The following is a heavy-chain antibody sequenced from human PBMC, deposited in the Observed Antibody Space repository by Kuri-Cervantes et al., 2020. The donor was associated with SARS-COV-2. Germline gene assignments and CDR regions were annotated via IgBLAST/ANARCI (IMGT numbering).Heavy chain of an antibody. CDR3: ARGLGDPSSGYFDY. D-gene: IGHD3-16*01. Sequence: GGSLRLSCAASGFTFSSYWMSWVRQAPGKGLGWVANIEQDGSEKYYVDSVKGRFTISRDNAKNPLYLQMNSLRAEDTAVYYCARGLGDPSSGYFDYWGQGTLVTVSS. V-gene: IGHV3-7*01. CDR2: IEQDGSEK. CDR1: GFTFSSYW. J-gene: IGHJ4*02.